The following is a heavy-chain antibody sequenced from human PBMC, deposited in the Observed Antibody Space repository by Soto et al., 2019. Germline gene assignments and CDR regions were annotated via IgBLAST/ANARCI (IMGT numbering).Heavy chain of an antibody. CDR2: ISGHNGNT. V-gene: IGHV1-18*01. Sequence: QVQLVQSGAEVKKPGASVKVSCKASGYTFTSYGSSWVRQAPGQGLEWMGWISGHNGNTNYAQKLQGRVTMTTDTSTSTACMELRSLRSDDTAVYYCASVRGDILVVPAATPYYYYGMDVWGQGTTVTVSS. D-gene: IGHD2-2*01. CDR1: GYTFTSYG. J-gene: IGHJ6*02. CDR3: ASVRGDILVVPAATPYYYYGMDV.